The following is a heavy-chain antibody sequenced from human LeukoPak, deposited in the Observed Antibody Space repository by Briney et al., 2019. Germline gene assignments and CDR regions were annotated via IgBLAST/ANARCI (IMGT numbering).Heavy chain of an antibody. CDR2: ITSKTDGGAT. D-gene: IGHD4/OR15-4a*01. J-gene: IGHJ4*02. Sequence: GGSLRLSCAVSGFPFNYAWLGWVRQAPGKGLEWVGRITSKTDGGATDYAATVKGRFTISRDDSKNTLYLQMNSLKTEDTALYYCTTYLTTRGQGTLVTVSS. CDR3: TTYLTT. CDR1: GFPFNYAW. V-gene: IGHV3-15*01.